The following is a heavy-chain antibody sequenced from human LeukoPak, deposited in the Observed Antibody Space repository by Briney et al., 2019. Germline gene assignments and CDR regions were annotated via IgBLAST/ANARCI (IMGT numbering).Heavy chain of an antibody. J-gene: IGHJ5*02. CDR2: MCGSAGCT. D-gene: IGHD3-22*01. Sequence: YPGGSLRLSCAASGFTFNIYAMSWVRLAPGKGLQWVASMCGSAGCTYYADSVKGRFTISRDNSKNTLYLQMNSLRAEDTAIYYCARDRPNYHESNGHYYQRDGDHWGQGTLVTVPS. V-gene: IGHV3-23*01. CDR1: GFTFNIYA. CDR3: ARDRPNYHESNGHYYQRDGDH.